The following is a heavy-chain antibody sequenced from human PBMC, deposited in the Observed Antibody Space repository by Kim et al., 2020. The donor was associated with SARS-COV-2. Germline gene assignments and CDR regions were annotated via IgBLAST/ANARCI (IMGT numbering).Heavy chain of an antibody. Sequence: SVKVSCKASGYTFSSYAISWVRQAPGQGLEWMGGISPIFGTTNYAQKFQGRVTITADESTSTAYMGLSSLRSEDTAVYYCARVRFLEWLFAYYYYGMDVWGEGPTVTVSS. V-gene: IGHV1-69*13. CDR3: ARVRFLEWLFAYYYYGMDV. D-gene: IGHD3-3*01. CDR2: ISPIFGTT. CDR1: GYTFSSYA. J-gene: IGHJ6*04.